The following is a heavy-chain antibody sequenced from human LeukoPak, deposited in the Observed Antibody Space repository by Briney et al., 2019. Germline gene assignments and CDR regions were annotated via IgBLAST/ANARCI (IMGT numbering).Heavy chain of an antibody. CDR2: INSDGSTT. Sequence: GGSLRLSCAASGFTFSSYSMNWVRQAPGKGLVWVSRINSDGSTTSYADSVKGRFTISRDNAKSTLYLQMNSLRAEDTAVYYCARVYDSYGYGPDYWGQGTLVTVSS. J-gene: IGHJ4*02. D-gene: IGHD5-18*01. CDR3: ARVYDSYGYGPDY. CDR1: GFTFSSYS. V-gene: IGHV3-74*01.